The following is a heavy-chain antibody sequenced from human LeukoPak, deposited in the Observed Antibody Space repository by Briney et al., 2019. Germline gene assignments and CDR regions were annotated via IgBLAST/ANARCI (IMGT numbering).Heavy chain of an antibody. D-gene: IGHD3-22*01. Sequence: PGGSLRLSCAASGFSFSSFSMNWVRQAPGKGLEWVSYISGGSSFTYYVDSVKGRFTISRDNAKNSLYLQMNSLRAEDTAVYYCARGLSSSGWLLDRWGQGIVVTVSS. CDR1: GFSFSSFS. J-gene: IGHJ5*02. V-gene: IGHV3-21*01. CDR3: ARGLSSSGWLLDR. CDR2: ISGGSSFT.